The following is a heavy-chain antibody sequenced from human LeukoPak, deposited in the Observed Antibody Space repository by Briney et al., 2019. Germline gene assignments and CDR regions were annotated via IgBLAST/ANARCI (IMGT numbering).Heavy chain of an antibody. CDR3: ARAIRSGYDSKTRRTNWFDP. CDR1: GYTFTGYY. V-gene: IGHV1-2*02. J-gene: IGHJ5*02. Sequence: ASVKVSCKASGYTFTGYYMHWVRQAPGQGLEWMGWINPNSGGTNYAQKFQGRVTTTRDTSISTAYMELSRLRSDDTAVYYCARAIRSGYDSKTRRTNWFDPWGQGTLVTVSS. D-gene: IGHD5-12*01. CDR2: INPNSGGT.